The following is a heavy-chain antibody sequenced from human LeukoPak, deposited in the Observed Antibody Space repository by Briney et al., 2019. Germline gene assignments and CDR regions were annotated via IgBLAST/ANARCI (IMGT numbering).Heavy chain of an antibody. J-gene: IGHJ6*03. V-gene: IGHV4-59*01. D-gene: IGHD3-3*01. CDR3: ARRELRFLEWLGKEYYYMDV. CDR2: ISYSGTT. CDR1: GASISSYY. Sequence: SETLSLTCTVSGASISSYYWSWIRQPPGKGLEWIGYISYSGTTNYNPSLKSRVTISVDTSKSQFSLKLSSVTAADTAVYYCARRELRFLEWLGKEYYYMDVWGKGTTVTVSS.